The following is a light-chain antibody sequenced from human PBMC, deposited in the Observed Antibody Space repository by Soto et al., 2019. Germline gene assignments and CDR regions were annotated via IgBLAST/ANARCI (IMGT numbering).Light chain of an antibody. CDR3: TSYAGSNTVI. J-gene: IGLJ2*01. V-gene: IGLV2-18*02. CDR1: SSDIGAYNR. CDR2: EVK. Sequence: ALTQPPSVSGSPGQSVSVSCTGTSSDIGAYNRVSWYQQAPGTSPKLLIYEVKVRLSGVPDRFSGSKSGNTASLTISGLQAEDEGDYYCTSYAGSNTVIFGGGTKVTVL.